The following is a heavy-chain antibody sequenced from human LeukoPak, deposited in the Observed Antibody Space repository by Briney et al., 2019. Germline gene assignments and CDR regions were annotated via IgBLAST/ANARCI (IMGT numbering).Heavy chain of an antibody. CDR2: IYPDDSDT. CDR3: ARSPRVRGVINVAFDY. Sequence: GESLKISCKGSGYSFTTYWIGWVRQMPGKGLEWMGIIYPDDSDTRYSPSFQGQVTISADKSISTAYLQWSSLKASDTAMYYCARSPRVRGVINVAFDYWGQGTLVTVSS. V-gene: IGHV5-51*01. CDR1: GYSFTTYW. D-gene: IGHD3-10*01. J-gene: IGHJ4*02.